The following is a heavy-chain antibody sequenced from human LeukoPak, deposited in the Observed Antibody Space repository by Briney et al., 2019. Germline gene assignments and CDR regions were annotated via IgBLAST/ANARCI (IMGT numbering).Heavy chain of an antibody. Sequence: GGSLRLSCAASGFTFSNYWMHWVRQAPGKGLECVSSIRASDGRTYYGDSVEGRFAISRDNSKNTLYLQMNSLRAEDTAVYYCAKLVNYWGQGLLVTVSS. J-gene: IGHJ4*02. V-gene: IGHV3-23*01. CDR3: AKLVNY. D-gene: IGHD2-21*01. CDR2: IRASDGRT. CDR1: GFTFSNYW.